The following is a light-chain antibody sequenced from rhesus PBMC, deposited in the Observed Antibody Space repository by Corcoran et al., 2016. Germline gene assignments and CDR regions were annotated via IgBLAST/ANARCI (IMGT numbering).Light chain of an antibody. CDR2: KTS. J-gene: IGKJ1*01. CDR1: QSISSW. Sequence: DIQMTQSPSSLSASVGDTVTITCRASQSISSWLAWYQQKPGKAPNLLISKTSTLESGVPSRFSGSGSIMDFTLISNNLQPEDFATYYCLQYGSGPRTFGQGTKVTIK. CDR3: LQYGSGPRT. V-gene: IGKV1-22*01.